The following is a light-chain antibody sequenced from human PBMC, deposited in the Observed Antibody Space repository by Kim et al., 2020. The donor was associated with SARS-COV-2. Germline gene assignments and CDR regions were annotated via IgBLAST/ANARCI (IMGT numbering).Light chain of an antibody. J-gene: IGKJ4*01. Sequence: LSPGDTSTLSCRASQSISSYLVWSQQKPGQDPRLIIYGSYTRATGFPVRFSGSRSGTDFTLTISSLEPEDFAVYFCQQRSDWPLTFGGGTKVDIK. CDR1: QSISSY. V-gene: IGKV3-11*01. CDR3: QQRSDWPLT. CDR2: GSY.